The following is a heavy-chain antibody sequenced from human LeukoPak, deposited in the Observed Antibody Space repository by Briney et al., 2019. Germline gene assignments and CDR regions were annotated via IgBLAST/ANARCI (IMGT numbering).Heavy chain of an antibody. J-gene: IGHJ4*02. Sequence: GGSLRLSCAAPGFTLSSYWMSWVRQAPGKGLEWVANIKQDGSEKYYVDSVKGRFTISRDNAKNSLYLQMNSLRAEDTAVYYCARGPRGDILTGYYIDYWGQGTLVTVSS. CDR2: IKQDGSEK. D-gene: IGHD3-9*01. V-gene: IGHV3-7*01. CDR1: GFTLSSYW. CDR3: ARGPRGDILTGYYIDY.